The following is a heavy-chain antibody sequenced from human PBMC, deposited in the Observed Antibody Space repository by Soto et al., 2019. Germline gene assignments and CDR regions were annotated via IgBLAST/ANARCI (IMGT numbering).Heavy chain of an antibody. J-gene: IGHJ6*02. CDR1: GFTFSNSA. Sequence: SVKVSCKASGFTFSNSAVQWVLQARGQRLEWMGWIIVGSGETKYAQKFQGWVTMTRDTSTTTAYMELSRLRSDDTAVYYCAMTTGNYYGMDGWGQGTTVTVSS. D-gene: IGHD4-4*01. CDR3: AMTTGNYYGMDG. CDR2: IIVGSGET. V-gene: IGHV1-58*01.